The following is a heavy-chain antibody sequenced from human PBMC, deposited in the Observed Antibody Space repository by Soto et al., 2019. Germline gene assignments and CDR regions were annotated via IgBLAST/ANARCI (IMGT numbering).Heavy chain of an antibody. D-gene: IGHD6-13*01. Sequence: ASVKVSCKDSGYTFTSYGISWVRQAPGQGLEWMGWISAYNGNTNYAQKLQGRVTMTTDTSTSTACMEQRSLRSDDTAVYYCARVGAAAGTGVAFDIWGQGTMVTVS. J-gene: IGHJ3*02. CDR1: GYTFTSYG. V-gene: IGHV1-18*01. CDR2: ISAYNGNT. CDR3: ARVGAAAGTGVAFDI.